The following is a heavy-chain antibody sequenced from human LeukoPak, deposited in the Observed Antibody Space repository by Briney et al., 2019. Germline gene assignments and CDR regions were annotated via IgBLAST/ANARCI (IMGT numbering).Heavy chain of an antibody. CDR1: DYSVSSGYY. J-gene: IGHJ3*02. V-gene: IGHV4-38-2*02. CDR2: TYHSGST. CDR3: ARDSSITIFGVVIHDALDI. D-gene: IGHD3-3*01. Sequence: PSETLSLSCTVSDYSVSSGYYWGWIRQPPVKVLEWIGRTYHSGSTYYNPSIKSRVTISVDTSKNQFSLKLSSVTAADTAVYYCARDSSITIFGVVIHDALDIWGQGTMVTVSS.